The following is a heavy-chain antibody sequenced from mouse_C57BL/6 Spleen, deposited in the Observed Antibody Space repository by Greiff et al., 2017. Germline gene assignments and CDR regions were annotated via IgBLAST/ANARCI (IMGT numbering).Heavy chain of an antibody. CDR3: ARVDPVNRWYFDV. J-gene: IGHJ1*03. D-gene: IGHD1-1*01. CDR1: GYTFTSYW. V-gene: IGHV1-53*01. CDR2: IHPSNGGT. Sequence: QVQLQQPGTELVKPGASVKLSCKASGYTFTSYWLHWVKQRPGHGLEWIGNIHPSNGGTNYNEKFKSKATLTVDKSSSTAYMQLSSLTSEDSAVDYCARVDPVNRWYFDVWGTGTTVTGSS.